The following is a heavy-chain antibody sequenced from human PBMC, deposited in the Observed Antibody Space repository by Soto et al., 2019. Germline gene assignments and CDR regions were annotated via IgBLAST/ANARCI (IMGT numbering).Heavy chain of an antibody. CDR3: TRHGESTAMVTSYGMDV. V-gene: IGHV3-73*01. CDR1: GFTFSGSA. D-gene: IGHD5-18*01. CDR2: IRSKANSYAT. Sequence: PGGSLRLSCAASGFTFSGSAMHWVRQASGKGLEWVGRIRSKANSYATAYAASVKGRFTISRDDSKNTAYLQMNSLKTEDTAVYYCTRHGESTAMVTSYGMDVWRQGTTVTVSS. J-gene: IGHJ6*02.